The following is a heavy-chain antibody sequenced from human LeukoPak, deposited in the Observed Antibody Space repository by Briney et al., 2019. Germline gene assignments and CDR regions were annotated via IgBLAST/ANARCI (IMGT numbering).Heavy chain of an antibody. D-gene: IGHD6-19*01. V-gene: IGHV1-2*02. CDR3: ARDLGYSSGYYYYYYMDV. CDR2: INPNSGGT. J-gene: IGHJ6*03. CDR1: GYTFTGYY. Sequence: ASVTVSCTASGYTFTGYYMHWGRQAPGQGLEWMGWINPNSGGTNYAQKFQGRVTMTRDTTISTAYMELSRLRSDDTAVYYCARDLGYSSGYYYYYYMDVWGKGTTVTVSS.